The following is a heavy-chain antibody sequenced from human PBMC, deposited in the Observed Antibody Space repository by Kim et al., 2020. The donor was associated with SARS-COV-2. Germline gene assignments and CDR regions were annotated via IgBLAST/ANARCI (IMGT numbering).Heavy chain of an antibody. Sequence: GGSLRLSCAASGFTFSTNAMTWVRQTPGKGLEWVATISGSSVISYYPDSVKGRFTISRDSSKNTLYLQINSLRAEDTAVYYCSIDRYCSDTSCYAAEYFQDWGQGTLVTVSS. D-gene: IGHD2-2*01. CDR1: GFTFSTNA. CDR3: SIDRYCSDTSCYAAEYFQD. V-gene: IGHV3-23*01. J-gene: IGHJ1*01. CDR2: ISGSSVIS.